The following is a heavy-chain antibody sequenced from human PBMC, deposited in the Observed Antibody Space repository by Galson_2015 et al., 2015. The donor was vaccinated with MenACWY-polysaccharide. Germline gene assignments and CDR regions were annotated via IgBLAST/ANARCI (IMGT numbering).Heavy chain of an antibody. J-gene: IGHJ4*02. CDR2: IRRKADGGTT. CDR3: ARVSLPSEGVVGDY. CDR1: GFSFGDYA. Sequence: SLRLSCAASGFSFGDYAMSWFRQPPGKGLEWVGFIRRKADGGTTEYAASVKGRFMISRDDSKGIAYLQMNSLKTEDTAVYYCARVSLPSEGVVGDYCGQGTLVTVSA. V-gene: IGHV3-49*03. D-gene: IGHD2-15*01.